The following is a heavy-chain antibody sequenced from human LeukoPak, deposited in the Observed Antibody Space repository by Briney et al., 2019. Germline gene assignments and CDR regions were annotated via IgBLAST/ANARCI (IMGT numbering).Heavy chain of an antibody. CDR1: GFTFSSYS. Sequence: GGSLRLSCAASGFTFSSYSMNWVRQAPGKGLEWVSSISSSSSYIYYADSVKGRFTISRDNAKNSLYLQMNSLRAGDTAVYYCARAGGIAAAGRRGGFDPWGQGTLVTVSS. CDR2: ISSSSSYI. J-gene: IGHJ5*02. CDR3: ARAGGIAAAGRRGGFDP. V-gene: IGHV3-21*01. D-gene: IGHD6-13*01.